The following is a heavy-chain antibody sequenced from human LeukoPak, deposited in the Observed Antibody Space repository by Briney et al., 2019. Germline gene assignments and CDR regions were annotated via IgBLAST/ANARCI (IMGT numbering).Heavy chain of an antibody. CDR3: ASAGSYRSAFDY. CDR2: ISAYNGNT. Sequence: ASVKVSCKASGYTFTSYGISWVRQAPGQGLEWMGWISAYNGNTNYAQKLQGRVTMTTDTSTSTAYMELSSLRSEDTAVYYCASAGSYRSAFDYWGQGTLVTVSS. V-gene: IGHV1-18*01. D-gene: IGHD1-26*01. J-gene: IGHJ4*02. CDR1: GYTFTSYG.